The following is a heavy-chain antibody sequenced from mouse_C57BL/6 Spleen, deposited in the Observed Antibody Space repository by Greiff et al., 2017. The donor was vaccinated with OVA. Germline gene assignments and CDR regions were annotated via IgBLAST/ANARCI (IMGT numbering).Heavy chain of an antibody. J-gene: IGHJ1*03. CDR3: ARAITTVVADWYFDV. V-gene: IGHV3-6*01. Sequence: EVKLMESGPGLVKPSQSLSLTCSVTGYSITSGYYWNWIRQFPGNKLEWMGYISYDGSNNYNPSLKNRNSITRDTSENQFFLKLNSVTTEDTATYYCARAITTVVADWYFDVWGTGTTVTVSS. CDR1: GYSITSGYY. CDR2: ISYDGSN. D-gene: IGHD1-1*01.